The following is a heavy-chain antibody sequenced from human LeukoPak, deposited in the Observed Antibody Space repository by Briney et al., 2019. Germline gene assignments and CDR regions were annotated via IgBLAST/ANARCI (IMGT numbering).Heavy chain of an antibody. J-gene: IGHJ4*02. CDR1: GFTFDDYA. V-gene: IGHV3-9*01. D-gene: IGHD3-9*01. Sequence: GRSLRLSCAASGFTFDDYAMHWVRQAPGKVLECVSGISWDSVSIGYADSVKGRFTISRDNAKNSLYLQMNSLRAEDTALYYCAKGPTLPGYLDYWGQGTLVTVPS. CDR2: ISWDSVSI. CDR3: AKGPTLPGYLDY.